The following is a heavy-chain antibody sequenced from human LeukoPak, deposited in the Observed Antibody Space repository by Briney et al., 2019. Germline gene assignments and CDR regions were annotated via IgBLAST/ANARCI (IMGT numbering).Heavy chain of an antibody. V-gene: IGHV4-39*07. D-gene: IGHD3-10*01. CDR1: GGSISSSSYY. CDR3: ARGDGSGSYYNDAFDI. CDR2: IYYSGST. Sequence: PSEILSLTCTVSGGSISSSSYYWGWIRQPPGKGLEWIGSIYYSGSTYYNPSLKSRVTISVDTSKNQFSLKLSSVTAADTAVYYCARGDGSGSYYNDAFDIWGQGTMVTVSS. J-gene: IGHJ3*02.